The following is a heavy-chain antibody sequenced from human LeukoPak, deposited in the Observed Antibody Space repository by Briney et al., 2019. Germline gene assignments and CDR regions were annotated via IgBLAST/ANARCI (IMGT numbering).Heavy chain of an antibody. CDR1: GGSISSSSYY. V-gene: IGHV4-39*01. J-gene: IGHJ5*02. CDR2: IYYSGST. Sequence: PSETLSLTCTVSGGSISSSSYYWGWIRQPPGKGLEWIGSIYYSGSTYYNPSLKSRVTISVDTSKNQFSLKLSSVTAADTAVYYCARVCGGDCYYGSCWFDPWGQGTLATVSS. D-gene: IGHD2-21*02. CDR3: ARVCGGDCYYGSCWFDP.